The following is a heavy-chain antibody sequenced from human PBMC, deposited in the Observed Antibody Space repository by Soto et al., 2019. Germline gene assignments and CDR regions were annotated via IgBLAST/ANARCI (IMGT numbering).Heavy chain of an antibody. CDR1: GFTFSSYA. Sequence: GSLRLSCAASGFTFSSYAMSWVRQAPGKGLEWVSAISGSGGSTYYADSVKGRFTISRDNSKNTLYLQMNSLRAEDTAVYYCAKVVVYYDSSGYYFDYWGQGTLVTVSS. D-gene: IGHD3-22*01. J-gene: IGHJ4*02. CDR3: AKVVVYYDSSGYYFDY. CDR2: ISGSGGST. V-gene: IGHV3-23*01.